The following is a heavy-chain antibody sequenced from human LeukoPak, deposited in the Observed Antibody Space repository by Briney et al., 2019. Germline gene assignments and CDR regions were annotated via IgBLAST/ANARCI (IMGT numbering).Heavy chain of an antibody. V-gene: IGHV4-4*07. Sequence: LSXXCTVSGGSISSYYWSWIRQPAGKGLEWIGRIYTSGSTNYNPSLKSRVTMSVDTSKNQFSLKLGSVTAADTAVYYCARAVGSGSFQTYYYYMDVWGKGTTVTISS. CDR2: IYTSGST. CDR1: GGSISSYY. CDR3: ARAVGSGSFQTYYYYMDV. D-gene: IGHD3-10*01. J-gene: IGHJ6*03.